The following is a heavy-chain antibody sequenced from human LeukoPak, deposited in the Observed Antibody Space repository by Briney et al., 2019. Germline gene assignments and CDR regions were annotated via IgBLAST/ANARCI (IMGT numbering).Heavy chain of an antibody. J-gene: IGHJ5*01. V-gene: IGHV3-23*01. CDR2: IFGNGVTT. Sequence: GGSLRLSCAASGFTFSNFGMSWVRQAPGKGLEWVSAIFGNGVTTYYADSVKGRFIISRDNSQNRLFLQVNSLRVEDTAVYYFPKGLAKSASAPDSGAQGTLVTVSS. CDR1: GFTFSNFG. CDR3: PKGLAKSASAPDS.